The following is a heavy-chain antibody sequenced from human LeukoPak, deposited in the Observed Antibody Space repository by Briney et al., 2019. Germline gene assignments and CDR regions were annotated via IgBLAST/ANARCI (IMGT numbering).Heavy chain of an antibody. Sequence: ASVKVSCKVSGYTLTELSMHWVRQAPGKGLEWMGGFDPEDGETIYAQKFQGRVTMTEDTSTDTAYMELSSLRSEDTAVYYCATGGRFGVVTEGYFDYWGQGTLVTVSS. D-gene: IGHD3-3*01. J-gene: IGHJ4*02. CDR1: GYTLTELS. CDR3: ATGGRFGVVTEGYFDY. CDR2: FDPEDGET. V-gene: IGHV1-24*01.